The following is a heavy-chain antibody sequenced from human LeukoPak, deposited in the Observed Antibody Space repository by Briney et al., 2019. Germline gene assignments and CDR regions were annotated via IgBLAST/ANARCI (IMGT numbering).Heavy chain of an antibody. J-gene: IGHJ6*02. Sequence: SETLSLTCAVYGGSFSGYYWSWIRQPPGKGLEWIGEINHSGSTNYNPSLKSRVTISVDTSKNQFSLKLSSVTAADTAVYYCARGGSQHIVVVTAINNYGMDVWGQGTTVIVSS. CDR3: ARGGSQHIVVVTAINNYGMDV. CDR2: INHSGST. D-gene: IGHD2-21*02. CDR1: GGSFSGYY. V-gene: IGHV4-34*01.